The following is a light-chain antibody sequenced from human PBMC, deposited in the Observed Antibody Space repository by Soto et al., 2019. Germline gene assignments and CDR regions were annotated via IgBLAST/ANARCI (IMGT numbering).Light chain of an antibody. CDR3: PQYNNSPPLT. V-gene: IGKV3D-15*01. CDR1: QSISRT. CDR2: DAS. J-gene: IGKJ4*01. Sequence: TLGPDTLSECPEVRATLACRASQSISRTLAWYQQKSGQPPRLLIYDASTRATGFPARFSGSGSGTDFTLTIGSLQSEDFPVYCCPQYNNSPPLTSREGTKAEIK.